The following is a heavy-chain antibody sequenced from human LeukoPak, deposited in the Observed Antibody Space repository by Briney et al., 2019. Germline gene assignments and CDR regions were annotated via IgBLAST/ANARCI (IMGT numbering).Heavy chain of an antibody. Sequence: KSSETLSLTCTVSGGSISSGDYYWSWIRQPPGKGLEWIGYIYYSGSTYYNPSLKSRVTISVDTSKNQFSLKLSSVTAADTAVYYCARTVTTGGWFDPWGQGTLVTVSS. V-gene: IGHV4-30-4*01. CDR3: ARTVTTGGWFDP. J-gene: IGHJ5*02. CDR2: IYYSGST. CDR1: GGSISSGDYY. D-gene: IGHD4-17*01.